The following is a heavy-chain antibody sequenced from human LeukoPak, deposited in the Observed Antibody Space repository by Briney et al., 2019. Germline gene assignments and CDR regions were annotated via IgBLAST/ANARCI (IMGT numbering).Heavy chain of an antibody. CDR2: ISGSGGST. D-gene: IGHD5-12*01. V-gene: IGHV3-23*01. CDR1: GFTFSSYG. CDR3: AKSRDSDYDY. J-gene: IGHJ4*02. Sequence: GGSLRLSCAASGFTFSSYGMSWVRQAPGRGLEWGSAISGSGGSTYYAESVKGRFTISRDNSNNTLYLQMTSPRAADTAVYYCAKSRDSDYDYWGQGTLVTVSS.